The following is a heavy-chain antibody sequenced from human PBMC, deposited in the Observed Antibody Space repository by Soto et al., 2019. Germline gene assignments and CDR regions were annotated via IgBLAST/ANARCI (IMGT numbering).Heavy chain of an antibody. V-gene: IGHV3-30*18. CDR1: GFTFRSYG. Sequence: GGSLRLSCATSGFTFRSYGMHWVRQAPGKGLEWVAVLSYDGSNKYYADSVKGRFTISRDNSKNTLYLQMNSLRAEDTAVYYCAKDPREYRYGRLDYWGQGTLVTVSS. CDR3: AKDPREYRYGRLDY. D-gene: IGHD5-18*01. J-gene: IGHJ4*02. CDR2: LSYDGSNK.